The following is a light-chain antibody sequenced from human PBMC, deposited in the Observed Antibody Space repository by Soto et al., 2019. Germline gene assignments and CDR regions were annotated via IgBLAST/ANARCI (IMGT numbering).Light chain of an antibody. V-gene: IGKV3-11*01. CDR2: DAS. CDR3: QQRSNCTPLLT. CDR1: QSVSSY. J-gene: IGKJ4*01. Sequence: EIVLTQSPATLSLSPGERATLSCRASQSVSSYLAWYQQKPGQAPRLLIYDASNRATGIPARFSGSGSGTDFTLTISSLEPEDFAVYYCQQRSNCTPLLTFLRRPKV.